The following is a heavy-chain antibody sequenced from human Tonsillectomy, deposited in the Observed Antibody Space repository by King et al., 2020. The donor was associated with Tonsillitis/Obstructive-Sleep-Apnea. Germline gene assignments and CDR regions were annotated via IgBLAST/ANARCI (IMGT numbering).Heavy chain of an antibody. CDR1: GFTFSSYW. V-gene: IGHV3-74*01. CDR2: INSDGSST. D-gene: IGHD2-2*01. J-gene: IGHJ3*02. CDR3: ARVRAKGYCSSTSCSDPSDAFDI. Sequence: DVQLVESGGGLVQPGGSLRLSCAASGFTFSSYWMHWVRQAPGKGLVWVSRINSDGSSTSYADSVKGRFTISRDNAKNTLYLQMNSLRAEETAVYYCARVRAKGYCSSTSCSDPSDAFDIWGQGTMVTVSS.